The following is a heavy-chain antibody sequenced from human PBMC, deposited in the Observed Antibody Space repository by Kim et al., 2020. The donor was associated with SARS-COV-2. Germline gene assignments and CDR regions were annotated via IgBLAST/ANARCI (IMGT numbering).Heavy chain of an antibody. Sequence: ASVKVSCKASGYTFTSYAMHWVRQAPGQRLEWMGWINAGNGNTKYSQKFQGRVTITRDTSASTAYMELSSLRSEDTAVYYCAAQLTGVHTVFDYWGQGTLVTVSS. V-gene: IGHV1-3*01. CDR1: GYTFTSYA. D-gene: IGHD7-27*01. CDR3: AAQLTGVHTVFDY. J-gene: IGHJ4*02. CDR2: INAGNGNT.